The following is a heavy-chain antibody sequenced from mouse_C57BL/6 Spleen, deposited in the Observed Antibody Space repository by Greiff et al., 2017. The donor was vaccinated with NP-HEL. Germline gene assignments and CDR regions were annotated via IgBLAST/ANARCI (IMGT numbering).Heavy chain of an antibody. J-gene: IGHJ1*03. CDR3: TRGGSNYVLGYFDV. D-gene: IGHD2-5*01. CDR1: GYTFTDYE. Sequence: VQLQQSGAELVRPGASVTLSCKASGYTFTDYEMHWVKQTPVHGLEWIGAIDPETGGTAYNQKFKGKAILTADKSSSTAYMELRSLTSEDSAVYYCTRGGSNYVLGYFDVWGTGTTVTVSS. V-gene: IGHV1-15*01. CDR2: IDPETGGT.